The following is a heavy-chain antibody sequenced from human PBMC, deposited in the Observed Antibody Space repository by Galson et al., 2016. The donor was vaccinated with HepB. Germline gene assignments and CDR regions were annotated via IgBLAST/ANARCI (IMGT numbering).Heavy chain of an antibody. CDR1: GLTCINYW. D-gene: IGHD6-6*01. CDR3: VGDRISWP. CDR2: ILRDERF. J-gene: IGHJ5*02. V-gene: IGHV3-74*01. Sequence: SLRLSCAMSGLTCINYWMHWVRQAPGKGLVWVSRILRDERFYADSVEGRFTISTDNAKNTVYLQMNRLRAEDTAVHYCVGDRISWPWRQGTLVTVSS.